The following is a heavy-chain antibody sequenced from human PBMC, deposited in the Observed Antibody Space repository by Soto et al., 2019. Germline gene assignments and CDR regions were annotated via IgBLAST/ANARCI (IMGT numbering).Heavy chain of an antibody. Sequence: SETLSLTCTVSGGSISSVGYYWSWIRQHPGKGLEWIGYIYYSRSTYYNPSLKSRVTISVDTSKNQFSLKLSSVTAADTAVYYCARGDYDFWSGFVSGMDVWGQGTTVTVSS. CDR1: GGSISSVGYY. CDR2: IYYSRST. V-gene: IGHV4-31*03. J-gene: IGHJ6*02. D-gene: IGHD3-3*01. CDR3: ARGDYDFWSGFVSGMDV.